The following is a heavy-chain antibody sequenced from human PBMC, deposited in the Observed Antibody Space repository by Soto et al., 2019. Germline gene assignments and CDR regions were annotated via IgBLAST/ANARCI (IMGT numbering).Heavy chain of an antibody. V-gene: IGHV1-2*02. D-gene: IGHD3-22*01. CDR3: ARDRSYDSCGYYPYYFDY. CDR1: GYTFTGYY. J-gene: IGHJ4*02. CDR2: INPNSGGT. Sequence: EASVKVSCKASGYTFTGYYMHWVRQAPGQGLEWMGWINPNSGGTNYAQKFQGRVTMTRDTSIRTAYMELSRLRSDETAVYYCARDRSYDSCGYYPYYFDYWGQGTLVTVSS.